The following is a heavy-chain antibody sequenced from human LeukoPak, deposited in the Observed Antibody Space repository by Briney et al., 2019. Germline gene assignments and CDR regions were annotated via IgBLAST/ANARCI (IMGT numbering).Heavy chain of an antibody. CDR2: IKSKTDGGTT. J-gene: IGHJ4*02. D-gene: IGHD3-22*01. Sequence: GGSLRPSCAASGFTFSTYSMSWVRQAPGKGLEWVGRIKSKTDGGTTDYAAPVKGRFTISRDDSKNTLYLQMNSLKTEDTAVYYCTTPKYYYDSSGYYYPFDYWGQGTLVTVSS. CDR1: GFTFSTYS. V-gene: IGHV3-15*01. CDR3: TTPKYYYDSSGYYYPFDY.